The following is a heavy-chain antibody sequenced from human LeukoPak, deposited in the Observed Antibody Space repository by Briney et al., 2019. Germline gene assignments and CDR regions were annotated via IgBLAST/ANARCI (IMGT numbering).Heavy chain of an antibody. CDR3: ARDLSTSGLGFYDY. V-gene: IGHV4-59*01. CDR1: GGSISSYY. CDR2: IYYSGST. D-gene: IGHD2-2*01. J-gene: IGHJ4*02. Sequence: SETLSLTCTVSGGSISSYYWGWIRQPPGKGLEWIGYIYYSGSTNYNPSLKSRVTMSLDTSRNQFFLRLSSVTAADTAVYYCARDLSTSGLGFYDYWGQGTLVTVSS.